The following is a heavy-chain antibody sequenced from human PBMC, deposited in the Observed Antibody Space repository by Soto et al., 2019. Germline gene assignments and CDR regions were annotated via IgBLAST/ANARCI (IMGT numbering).Heavy chain of an antibody. CDR2: IHVSSSPI. CDR3: VRDGGRSGNMDY. V-gene: IGHV3-48*02. CDR1: GFTFSDYN. D-gene: IGHD3-16*01. Sequence: WSLRLSCAASGFTFSDYNMDWARQAPGKGLEWISYIHVSSSPIYYADSVTGRFTISRNNAKNSVYLQMNSLRDEDTAVYYCVRDGGRSGNMDYWGQGVLVTVSS. J-gene: IGHJ4*02.